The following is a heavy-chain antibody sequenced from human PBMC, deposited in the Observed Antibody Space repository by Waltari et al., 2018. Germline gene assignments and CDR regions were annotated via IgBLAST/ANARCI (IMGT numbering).Heavy chain of an antibody. Sequence: QVQLVQSGPEVKSPGASVKVSCKASGFPFINYGISWVRQAPGEGFQWMGWVNPSNGQTAYKQQFQGRLTMTAEPSTSTAYMELTILRSDDTAVYYCSRVGLYTTSWNGRASDHWGQGTRVTVSS. CDR2: VNPSNGQT. CDR1: GFPFINYG. J-gene: IGHJ4*02. D-gene: IGHD1-1*01. V-gene: IGHV1-18*01. CDR3: SRVGLYTTSWNGRASDH.